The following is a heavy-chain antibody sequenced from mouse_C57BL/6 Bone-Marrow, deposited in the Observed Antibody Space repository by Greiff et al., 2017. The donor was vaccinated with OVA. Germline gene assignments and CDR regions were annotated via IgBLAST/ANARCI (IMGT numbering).Heavy chain of an antibody. D-gene: IGHD2-2*01. V-gene: IGHV6-6*01. Sequence: EVKVVESGGGLVQPGGSLKLSCAASGFTFSDAWMDWVRQSPEKGLEWVAEIRNKANNHATYYAESVKGRFTISRDDSKSSVYLQMNSLRAEDTGIYYCTTRRGYGYPFAYWGQGTLVTVSA. CDR2: IRNKANNHAT. CDR3: TTRRGYGYPFAY. CDR1: GFTFSDAW. J-gene: IGHJ3*01.